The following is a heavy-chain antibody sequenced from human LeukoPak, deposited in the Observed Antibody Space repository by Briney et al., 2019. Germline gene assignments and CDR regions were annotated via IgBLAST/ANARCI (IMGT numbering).Heavy chain of an antibody. V-gene: IGHV3-48*03. J-gene: IGHJ4*02. D-gene: IGHD3-16*02. CDR3: ARGGGLNYKYYDYVWGSYRPYYFDY. CDR2: ISSSGSTI. Sequence: GRSLRLSCAASGFTFSSYGMHWVRQAPGKGLEWVSYISSSGSTIYYADSVKGRFTISRDNAKNSLYLQMNSLRAEDTAVYYCARGGGLNYKYYDYVWGSYRPYYFDYWGQGTLVTVSS. CDR1: GFTFSSYG.